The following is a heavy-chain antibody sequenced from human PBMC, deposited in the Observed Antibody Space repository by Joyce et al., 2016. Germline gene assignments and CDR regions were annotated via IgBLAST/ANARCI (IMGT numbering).Heavy chain of an antibody. Sequence: QVQLQQRGAGLLKPSETLSLTCDVYGGSFSGYYWSWIGQSPGKGLEWIGEINHSGSPNVIPSLKSRVTISVATSKNQFSLKLSSVTAADTAVYSCARGGSVHNRYALWGQGTLVTVSS. D-gene: IGHD3-16*01. CDR3: ARGGSVHNRYAL. CDR2: INHSGSP. V-gene: IGHV4-34*01. J-gene: IGHJ4*02. CDR1: GGSFSGYY.